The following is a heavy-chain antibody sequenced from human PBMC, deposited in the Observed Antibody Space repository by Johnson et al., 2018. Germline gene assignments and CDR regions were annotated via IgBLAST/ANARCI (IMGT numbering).Heavy chain of an antibody. V-gene: IGHV3-23*04. CDR3: VAAYSSGWYPHGMDV. CDR1: GFTFSSYA. J-gene: IGHJ6*02. D-gene: IGHD6-19*01. CDR2: ISGSGGST. Sequence: VQLVESGGGLVQPGGSLRLSCAASGFTFSSYAMSWVRQAPGKGLEWVSAISGSGGSTYYADSVKGRFTISRDNAKNTLYRQMNSLRAEDTAVDYCVAAYSSGWYPHGMDVWGQGTTVTVSS.